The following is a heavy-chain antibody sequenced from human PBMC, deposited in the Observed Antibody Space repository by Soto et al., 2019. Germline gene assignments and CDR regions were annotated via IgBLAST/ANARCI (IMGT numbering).Heavy chain of an antibody. Sequence: AASVKVSCKASGFTFSSSAVQWVRQARGQRLEWIGRIVVGSGNTNYAQKFQERVTITRDMSTSTAYMELSSLGSEDTAFYYCAAFDPGPMGFDPWGQGTLVTVSS. CDR1: GFTFSSSA. CDR3: AAFDPGPMGFDP. D-gene: IGHD3-9*01. J-gene: IGHJ5*02. V-gene: IGHV1-58*01. CDR2: IVVGSGNT.